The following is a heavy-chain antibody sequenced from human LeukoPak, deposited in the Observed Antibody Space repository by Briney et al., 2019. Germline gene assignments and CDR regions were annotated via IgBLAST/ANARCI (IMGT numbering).Heavy chain of an antibody. V-gene: IGHV4-39*01. CDR2: IYYSGST. J-gene: IGHJ4*02. CDR3: ARLSYDSSGYYAFDY. Sequence: SETLSLTCTVSGGSISSSSYYWCWIRQPPGKGLEGRGSIYYSGSTYYNPSLKRRVTISVDTSKNQFSLKLSSVTAADTAVYYCARLSYDSSGYYAFDYWGQGTLVTVSS. D-gene: IGHD3-22*01. CDR1: GGSISSSSYY.